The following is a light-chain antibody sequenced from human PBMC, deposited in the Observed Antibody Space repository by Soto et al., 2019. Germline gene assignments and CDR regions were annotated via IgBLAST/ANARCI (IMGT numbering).Light chain of an antibody. J-gene: IGKJ2*01. CDR3: QYDDSSPLYT. CDR1: QSVSSNY. CDR2: AAS. V-gene: IGKV3-20*01. Sequence: EIVLTQSPGTLSLSPGERATLSCRASQSVSSNYLAWYQQKPGQAPKLLIYAASSRATGILDRFRSSGSGTDFTLTISRLDPEDFAVYHCQYDDSSPLYTFGQGTKLEIK.